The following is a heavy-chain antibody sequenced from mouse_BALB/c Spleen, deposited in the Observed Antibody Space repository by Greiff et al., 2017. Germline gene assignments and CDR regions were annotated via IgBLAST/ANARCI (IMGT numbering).Heavy chain of an antibody. D-gene: IGHD2-1*01. Sequence: EVQVVESGGDLVKPGGSLKLSCAASGFTFSSYGMSWVRQTPDKRLEWVATISSGGSYTYYPDSVKGRFTISRDNAKNTLYLQMSSLKSEDTAMYYCARQDGNYGFAYWGQGTLVTVSA. CDR2: ISSGGSYT. J-gene: IGHJ3*01. CDR3: ARQDGNYGFAY. V-gene: IGHV5-6*01. CDR1: GFTFSSYG.